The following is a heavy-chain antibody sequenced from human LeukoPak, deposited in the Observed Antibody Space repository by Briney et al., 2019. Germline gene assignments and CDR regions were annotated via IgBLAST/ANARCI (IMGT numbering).Heavy chain of an antibody. CDR1: GGSISSGGYY. CDR3: ARNPMTMVTTEGAFDY. J-gene: IGHJ4*02. Sequence: PSETLSLTCTVSGGSISSGGYYWSWLRQHPGTGLEWIGYIYYSGSTYYNPSHKSRVTISVDTSKNQFSLKLSSVTAADTAVYYCARNPMTMVTTEGAFDYWGQGTLVTLSS. V-gene: IGHV4-31*03. CDR2: IYYSGST. D-gene: IGHD4-17*01.